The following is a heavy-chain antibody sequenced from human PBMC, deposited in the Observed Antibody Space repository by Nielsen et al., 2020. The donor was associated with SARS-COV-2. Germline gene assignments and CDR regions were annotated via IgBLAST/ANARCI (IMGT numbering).Heavy chain of an antibody. CDR2: INHNGGT. V-gene: IGHV4-34*01. J-gene: IGHJ6*03. D-gene: IGHD5-24*01. Sequence: SQTLSLTCGVHGESFRGFYWTWIRQAPGKRLEWIGEINHNGGTNYISPLTSRVTISVDTSRRQFSLKMTSLTAADTAVYYCARGRDGGIYAYLHHMDVWGEGTAVTVSS. CDR3: ARGRDGGIYAYLHHMDV. CDR1: GESFRGFY.